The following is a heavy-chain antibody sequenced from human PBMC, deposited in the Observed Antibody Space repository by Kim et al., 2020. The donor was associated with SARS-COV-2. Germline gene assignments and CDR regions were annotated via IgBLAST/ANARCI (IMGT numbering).Heavy chain of an antibody. J-gene: IGHJ4*02. CDR1: GFIFSNYW. CDR2: INQDGSEK. D-gene: IGHD3-10*01. Sequence: GGSLRLSCAASGFIFSNYWMSWVRQAPGKGLEWVANINQDGSEKNYVDSVKGRFTISRDNAKNSLYLQINSLRAEDTAVYYCARYGSGSYNPKYWGQGTL. CDR3: ARYGSGSYNPKY. V-gene: IGHV3-7*01.